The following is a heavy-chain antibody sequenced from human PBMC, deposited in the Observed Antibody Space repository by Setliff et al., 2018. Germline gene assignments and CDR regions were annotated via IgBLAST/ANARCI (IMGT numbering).Heavy chain of an antibody. Sequence: ETLSLTCTVSGGSISSHYWSWIRQPPGKGLEWVGRIKSKTDGGTIDYAAPVKGRLTISRDDSKNTLYLQVNSLRSEDTAVYYCTTDSMFYFDSSGYHVLDYWGQGTLVTVSS. V-gene: IGHV3-15*01. D-gene: IGHD3-22*01. J-gene: IGHJ4*02. CDR1: GGSISSHY. CDR2: IKSKTDGGTI. CDR3: TTDSMFYFDSSGYHVLDY.